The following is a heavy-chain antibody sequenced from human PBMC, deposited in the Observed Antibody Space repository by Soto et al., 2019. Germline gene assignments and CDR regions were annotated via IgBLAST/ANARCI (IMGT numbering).Heavy chain of an antibody. Sequence: PGGSLRLSCAASGFTFSNYGMHWVRHAPGKGLEWVAIISYDGRDKYYTDSVKGRFTISRDNSNSTLYLQMNSLRAEDTAMYYCTKTIYSNYPTYYYYYGLDVWGRGTTVTVSS. V-gene: IGHV3-30*18. D-gene: IGHD4-4*01. J-gene: IGHJ6*02. CDR2: ISYDGRDK. CDR1: GFTFSNYG. CDR3: TKTIYSNYPTYYYYYGLDV.